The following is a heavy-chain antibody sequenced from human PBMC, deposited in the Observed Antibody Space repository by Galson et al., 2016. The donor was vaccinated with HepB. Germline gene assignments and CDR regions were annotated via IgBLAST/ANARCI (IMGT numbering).Heavy chain of an antibody. Sequence: SLRLSCAASGFTFSTYAVSWVRQAPGKGLEWVSAISGRGDRTRYADSVKGRFTISRDNSRNTLYLHMNGLRVEDTAVYYCAKEGWFGEFLYGRFDAWGQGTLVTVSS. V-gene: IGHV3-23*01. J-gene: IGHJ4*02. CDR2: ISGRGDRT. CDR3: AKEGWFGEFLYGRFDA. CDR1: GFTFSTYA. D-gene: IGHD3-10*01.